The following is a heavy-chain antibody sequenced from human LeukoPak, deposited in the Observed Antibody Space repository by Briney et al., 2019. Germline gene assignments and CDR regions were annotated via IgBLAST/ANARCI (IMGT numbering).Heavy chain of an antibody. V-gene: IGHV3-23*01. Sequence: GGSLRLSCAASGFTFSSYAMSWVRQAPGKGLEWVSAISGSGGSTYYADSVKGRFTISRDNSKNTLYLQMNSLRAEDTAVYYCASSGSSGHDLTDAFDIWGQGTMVTVSS. CDR1: GFTFSSYA. D-gene: IGHD5-12*01. CDR2: ISGSGGST. J-gene: IGHJ3*02. CDR3: ASSGSSGHDLTDAFDI.